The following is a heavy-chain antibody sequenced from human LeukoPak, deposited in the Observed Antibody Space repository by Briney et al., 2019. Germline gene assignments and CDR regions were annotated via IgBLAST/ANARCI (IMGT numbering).Heavy chain of an antibody. CDR2: ISIGSSYK. J-gene: IGHJ4*02. Sequence: GGSLRLSCAASGFTFSSYSMNWVRQAPGKGLEWVSSISIGSSYKYYADSVKGRSTISRDDAKNSLYLQINSLRAEDTAAYYCARGGNYYGSYFDYWGQGTLVTVSS. CDR1: GFTFSSYS. V-gene: IGHV3-21*01. CDR3: ARGGNYYGSYFDY. D-gene: IGHD1-26*01.